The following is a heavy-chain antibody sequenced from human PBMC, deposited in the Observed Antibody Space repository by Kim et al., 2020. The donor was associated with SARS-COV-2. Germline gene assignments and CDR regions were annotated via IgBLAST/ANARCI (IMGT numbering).Heavy chain of an antibody. Sequence: FQGRVTMTRDTSTSTVYMELSSLRSEDTAVYYCARVLVGATAWRNAFDIWGQGTMVTVSS. D-gene: IGHD1-26*01. V-gene: IGHV1-46*01. CDR3: ARVLVGATAWRNAFDI. J-gene: IGHJ3*02.